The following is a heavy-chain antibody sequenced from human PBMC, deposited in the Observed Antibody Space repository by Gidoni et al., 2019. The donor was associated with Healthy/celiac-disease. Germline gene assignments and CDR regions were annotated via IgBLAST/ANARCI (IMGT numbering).Heavy chain of an antibody. D-gene: IGHD3-3*01. J-gene: IGHJ4*02. CDR2: INWNGGNT. CDR1: GFTFDDYG. Sequence: EVQLVESGGGVVRPGGSLRLSCAASGFTFDDYGMSWVRPAPGKGLEWVSGINWNGGNTGYADSVKGRFTISGDNAKNSLYLQMNSLRAEDTALYYCARDYYDFWSGYYRGREVTRGQFDYWGQGTLVTVSS. V-gene: IGHV3-20*04. CDR3: ARDYYDFWSGYYRGREVTRGQFDY.